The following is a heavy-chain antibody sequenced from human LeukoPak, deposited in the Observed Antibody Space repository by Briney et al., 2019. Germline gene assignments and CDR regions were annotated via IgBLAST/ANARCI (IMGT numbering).Heavy chain of an antibody. CDR3: ATDHGQQLVQSGAFXI. CDR1: GYTLTELS. V-gene: IGHV1-24*01. CDR2: FDPEDGET. Sequence: ASVKVSCKVSGYTLTELSMHWVRQAPGKGLEWMGGFDPEDGETIYAQKFQGRVTMTGDTSTDTAYMELSSLRSEDTAVYYCATDHGQQLVQSGAFXIWGXGTXVT. J-gene: IGHJ3*02. D-gene: IGHD6-13*01.